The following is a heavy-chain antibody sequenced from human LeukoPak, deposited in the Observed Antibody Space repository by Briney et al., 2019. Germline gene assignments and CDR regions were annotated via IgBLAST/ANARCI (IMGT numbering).Heavy chain of an antibody. D-gene: IGHD5-24*01. J-gene: IGHJ1*01. Sequence: GGSLRLSCAASGFTFSIYSMNWVRQAPGKGLEWVANIKHDGSEKNYVDSVKGRFTISRDNAKNSLHLQMNSLRAEDSAMYYCARRDGYSIFQHWGQGTLVTVSS. CDR3: ARRDGYSIFQH. CDR2: IKHDGSEK. CDR1: GFTFSIYS. V-gene: IGHV3-7*03.